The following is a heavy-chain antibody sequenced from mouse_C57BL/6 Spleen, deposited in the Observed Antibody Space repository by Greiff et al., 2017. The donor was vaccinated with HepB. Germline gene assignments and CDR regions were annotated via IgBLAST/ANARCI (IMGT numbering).Heavy chain of an antibody. CDR3: ARITPGSSYDY. V-gene: IGHV1-82*01. CDR1: GYAFSSSW. D-gene: IGHD1-1*01. CDR2: IYPGDGDT. Sequence: VMLVESGPELVKPGASVKISCKASGYAFSSSWMNWVKQRPGKGLEWIGRIYPGDGDTNYNGKFKGKATLTADKSSSTAYMQLSSLTSEDSAVYFCARITPGSSYDYWGQGTTLTVSS. J-gene: IGHJ2*01.